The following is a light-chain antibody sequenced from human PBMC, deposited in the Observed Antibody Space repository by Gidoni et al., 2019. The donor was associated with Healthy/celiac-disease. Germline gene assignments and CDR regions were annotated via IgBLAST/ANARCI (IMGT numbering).Light chain of an antibody. CDR3: QQRSNWPPGYT. Sequence: EMVLTQSPATLSLSPWERATLSCSASQSVSSYLAWYQQKPGQAPRLLIYDASNRATGIPARFSGSGSGTDFTLTISSLEPEDFAVYYCQQRSNWPPGYTFGQXTKLEIK. V-gene: IGKV3-11*01. J-gene: IGKJ2*01. CDR1: QSVSSY. CDR2: DAS.